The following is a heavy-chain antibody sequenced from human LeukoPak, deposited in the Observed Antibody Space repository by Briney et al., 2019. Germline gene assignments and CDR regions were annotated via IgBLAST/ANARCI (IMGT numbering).Heavy chain of an antibody. CDR2: ISYDGSNK. CDR1: GFTFSSYA. V-gene: IGHV3-30*01. Sequence: PGGSLRLSCAASGFTFSSYAMHWVRQAPGKGLEWVAVISYDGSNKYYADSVKGRFTISRDNSKNPMYLQMNSLRAEDTAVYYCAREGLVNHYDSSGYIDYWGQGTLVTVSS. D-gene: IGHD3-22*01. CDR3: AREGLVNHYDSSGYIDY. J-gene: IGHJ4*02.